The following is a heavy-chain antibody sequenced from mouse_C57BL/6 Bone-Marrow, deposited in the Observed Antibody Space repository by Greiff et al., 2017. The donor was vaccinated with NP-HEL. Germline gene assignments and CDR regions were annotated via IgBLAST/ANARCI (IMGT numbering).Heavy chain of an antibody. CDR1: GFTFSSYA. Sequence: EVQLVESGGGLVKPGGSLKLSCAASGFTFSSYAMSWVRQTPEKRLEWVATISDGGSYTYYPDNVKGRFTISRDNAKNNLYLQMSHLKSEDTAMYYCARERRDYDDYAMDDWGQGTSVTVSS. J-gene: IGHJ4*01. CDR3: ARERRDYDDYAMDD. CDR2: ISDGGSYT. V-gene: IGHV5-4*01. D-gene: IGHD2-4*01.